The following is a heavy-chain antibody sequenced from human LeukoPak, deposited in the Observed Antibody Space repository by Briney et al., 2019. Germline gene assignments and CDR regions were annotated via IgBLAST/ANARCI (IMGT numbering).Heavy chain of an antibody. V-gene: IGHV4-34*01. CDR2: IKHSGST. CDR3: ARGFTVTTWAYYYYYMDV. D-gene: IGHD4-17*01. CDR1: GGSFSGYY. Sequence: PSETLTLTCAVYGGSFSGYYWSWIRQPPGKGLEWMGEIKHSGSTNYNPSLKSRVTISVDTSKNQFSLKLSSVTAADTAVYYCARGFTVTTWAYYYYYMDVWGKGTTVTVSS. J-gene: IGHJ6*03.